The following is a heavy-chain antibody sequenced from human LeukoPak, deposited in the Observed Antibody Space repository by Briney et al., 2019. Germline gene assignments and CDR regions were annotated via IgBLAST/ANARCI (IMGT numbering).Heavy chain of an antibody. Sequence: PGGSLRLSCVASGFTFRNAWMSWVRQAPGKGLEWVGRFKSYSDGGTTDYAAPVKGRFTISRDDSKNTLYLQMNSLKTEDTAVYYCTTDSVPKGTYYDFWSGYYRGYYFDYWGQGTLVTVSS. J-gene: IGHJ4*02. D-gene: IGHD3-3*01. V-gene: IGHV3-15*01. CDR3: TTDSVPKGTYYDFWSGYYRGYYFDY. CDR2: FKSYSDGGTT. CDR1: GFTFRNAW.